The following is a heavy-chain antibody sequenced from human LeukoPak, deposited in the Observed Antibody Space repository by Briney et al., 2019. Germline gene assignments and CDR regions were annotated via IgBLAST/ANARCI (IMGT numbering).Heavy chain of an antibody. CDR2: FSGSGGST. D-gene: IGHD6-13*01. Sequence: GGSLRLSCAASEFTFSNYAMTWVRQAPGKGLEWVSAFSGSGGSTYSADSVKGRFTISRVNSKNTLYLQMNSLRAEDTAVYYCAKGIGGVPAAGTGYYYYYGMDVGGQGTTAPAPS. J-gene: IGHJ6*02. CDR3: AKGIGGVPAAGTGYYYYYGMDV. V-gene: IGHV3-23*01. CDR1: EFTFSNYA.